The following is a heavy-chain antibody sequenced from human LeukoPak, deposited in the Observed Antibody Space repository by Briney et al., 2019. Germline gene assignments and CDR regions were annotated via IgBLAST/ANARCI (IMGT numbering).Heavy chain of an antibody. V-gene: IGHV4-59*11. CDR1: GDSKSYHK. CDR3: ANEWSAFDF. J-gene: IGHJ3*01. CDR2: IKQSGGT. Sequence: SSETLSLTCTVSGDSKSYHKWSWIRQSPGKSLEWIGYIKQSGGTNYNPSLKSRVTISVDTSKNRFSLQLRSVTAADTAVYYCANEWSAFDFWGQGTMVTVSS. D-gene: IGHD3-3*01.